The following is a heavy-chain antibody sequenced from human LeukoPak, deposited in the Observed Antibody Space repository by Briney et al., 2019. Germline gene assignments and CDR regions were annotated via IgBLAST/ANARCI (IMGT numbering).Heavy chain of an antibody. Sequence: GGSLRLSCAASGFSFSSYGMHWVSQTPGKGLEWVAVMSFDGSNIYYGDSVKGRFTISRDNSKNTLYLQMNSLRVEDTALYYCAKVTPGSTARKSGLDFWGQGTLVTVSS. J-gene: IGHJ4*02. CDR3: AKVTPGSTARKSGLDF. CDR2: MSFDGSNI. V-gene: IGHV3-30*18. D-gene: IGHD2-21*02. CDR1: GFSFSSYG.